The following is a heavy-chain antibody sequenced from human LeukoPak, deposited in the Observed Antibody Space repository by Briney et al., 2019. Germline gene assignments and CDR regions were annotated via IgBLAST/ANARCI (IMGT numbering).Heavy chain of an antibody. CDR3: ARDGSTSGYFDY. D-gene: IGHD6-6*01. Sequence: SETLSLPCTVSVGSISSHYWSWIRQPPGKGLEWIGYIYYSGSTNYNPSLKSRVTTSVETSKNQFSLKLSSVTAADTAVYYCARDGSTSGYFDYWGQGTLVTVSS. J-gene: IGHJ4*02. CDR2: IYYSGST. CDR1: VGSISSHY. V-gene: IGHV4-59*11.